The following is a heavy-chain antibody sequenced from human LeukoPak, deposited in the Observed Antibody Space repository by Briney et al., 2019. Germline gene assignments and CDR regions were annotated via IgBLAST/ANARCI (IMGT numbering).Heavy chain of an antibody. D-gene: IGHD4-17*01. Sequence: GGSLRLSCAASGFTFSSYGMSWVRQAPGKGLEWVSAISGSGGSTYYADSVKGRFTISRDNSKNTLYLQMNSLRAEDTAVYYCAKDLNQWTTVTYNWFDPWGQGTLVTVSS. CDR1: GFTFSSYG. CDR2: ISGSGGST. CDR3: AKDLNQWTTVTYNWFDP. J-gene: IGHJ5*02. V-gene: IGHV3-23*01.